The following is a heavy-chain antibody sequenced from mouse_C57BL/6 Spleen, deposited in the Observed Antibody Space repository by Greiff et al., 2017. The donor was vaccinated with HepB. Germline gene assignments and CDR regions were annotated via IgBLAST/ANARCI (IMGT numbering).Heavy chain of an antibody. CDR3: ARGRQLGPYAMDY. J-gene: IGHJ4*01. V-gene: IGHV1-72*01. CDR1: GYTFTSYW. Sequence: QVHVKQPGAELVKPGASVKLSCKASGYTFTSYWMHWVKQRPGRGLEWIGRIDPNSGGTKYNEKFKSKATLTVDKPSSTAYMQLSSLTSEDSAVYYCARGRQLGPYAMDYWGQGTSVTVSS. CDR2: IDPNSGGT. D-gene: IGHD4-1*02.